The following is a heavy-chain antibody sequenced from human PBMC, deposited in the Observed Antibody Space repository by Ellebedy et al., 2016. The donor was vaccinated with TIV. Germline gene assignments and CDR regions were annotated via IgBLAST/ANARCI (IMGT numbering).Heavy chain of an antibody. CDR3: AKSPPKHSSSWYIGGTLQKTRPRYGMDV. CDR2: IIPIFGTA. Sequence: AASVKVSCKASGYTFTGYYMHWVRQAPGRGLEWMGGIIPIFGTANYAQKFQGRVTITADESTSTAYMDLSSLRSEETAVYYCAKSPPKHSSSWYIGGTLQKTRPRYGMDVWGQGTTVTVSS. J-gene: IGHJ6*02. CDR1: GYTFTGYY. V-gene: IGHV1-69*13. D-gene: IGHD6-13*01.